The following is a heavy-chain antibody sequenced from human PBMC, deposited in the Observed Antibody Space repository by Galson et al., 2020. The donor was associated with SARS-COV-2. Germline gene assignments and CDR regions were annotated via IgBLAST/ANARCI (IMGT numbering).Heavy chain of an antibody. CDR3: TRCSSTSCP. J-gene: IGHJ5*02. CDR1: GFTFSDSS. D-gene: IGHD2-2*01. Sequence: GGSLRLSCAASGFTFSDSSMDWVRQASGKGLEWVGRIRTKANSYATLYPASVKGRFTISRDDSKNTTDLHMNSLKTEDTVLYYCTRCSSTSCPWGQGTLVTVSS. CDR2: IRTKANSYAT. V-gene: IGHV3-73*01.